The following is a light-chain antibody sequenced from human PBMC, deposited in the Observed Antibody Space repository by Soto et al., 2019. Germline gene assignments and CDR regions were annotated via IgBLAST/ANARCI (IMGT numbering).Light chain of an antibody. CDR2: EVS. CDR1: SSYVVVYDY. J-gene: IGLJ1*01. CDR3: SSYTTSNTPHV. V-gene: IGLV2-14*01. Sequence: TQPASVSRSPGQSITISFTETSSYVVVYDYVPCYQQHPVKAPKPILYEVSNRPSVVSDRFSGSKSGNTASLTISGLKPEDEADYYCSSYTTSNTPHVFGTCTKVTV.